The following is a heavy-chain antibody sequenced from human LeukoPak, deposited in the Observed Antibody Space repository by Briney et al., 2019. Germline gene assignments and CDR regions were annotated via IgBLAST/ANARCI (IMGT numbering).Heavy chain of an antibody. CDR3: ARDYSPYYYGSIGY. Sequence: GRSLRLSCAASGFTFSSYAMHWVRQAPGKGLEWVAVISYDGSNKYYADSVKGRFTISRDNSKNTLYLQMNSLRAEDTAVYYCARDYSPYYYGSIGYWGEGTLLTVSS. CDR2: ISYDGSNK. V-gene: IGHV3-30-3*01. CDR1: GFTFSSYA. D-gene: IGHD3-10*01. J-gene: IGHJ4*02.